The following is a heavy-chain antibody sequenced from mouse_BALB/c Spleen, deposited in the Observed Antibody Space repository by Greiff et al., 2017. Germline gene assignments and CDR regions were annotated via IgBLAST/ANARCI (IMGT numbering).Heavy chain of an antibody. Sequence: EVQRVESGGGLVKPGGSLKLSCAASGFTFSSYTMSWVRQTPEKRLEWVATISSGGSYTYYPDSVKGRFTISRDNAKNTLYLQMSSLKSEDTAMYYCTRRKTTMNAMDYWGQGTSVTVSS. V-gene: IGHV5-6-4*01. D-gene: IGHD2-4*01. J-gene: IGHJ4*01. CDR3: TRRKTTMNAMDY. CDR1: GFTFSSYT. CDR2: ISSGGSYT.